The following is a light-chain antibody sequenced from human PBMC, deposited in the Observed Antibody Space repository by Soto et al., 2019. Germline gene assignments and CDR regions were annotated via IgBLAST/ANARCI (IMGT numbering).Light chain of an antibody. CDR1: QSVLYSSNKKNY. V-gene: IGKV4-1*01. Sequence: DIVMTQSPDSLAVSLGDRATINCKSSQSVLYSSNKKNYLAWYQQKPGQPPKLLIYWASTRESGVPDRFSGSGSGTDFTLTISSLQAEDVAVYYCQQYNNWPPLTFGGGTKVEIK. CDR3: QQYNNWPPLT. J-gene: IGKJ4*01. CDR2: WAS.